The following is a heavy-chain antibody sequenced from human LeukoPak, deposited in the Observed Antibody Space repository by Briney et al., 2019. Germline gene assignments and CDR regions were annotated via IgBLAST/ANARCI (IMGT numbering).Heavy chain of an antibody. V-gene: IGHV1-18*01. J-gene: IGHJ6*02. Sequence: GASVKVSCKASGYTFTSYGISWVRQAPGQGLEWVGWISAYNGNTNYAQKLQGRVTMTTDTSTSTAYMELRSLRSDDTAVYYCASDSSGYLALHYYYYGMDVWGQGTTVTVSS. CDR1: GYTFTSYG. D-gene: IGHD3-22*01. CDR2: ISAYNGNT. CDR3: ASDSSGYLALHYYYYGMDV.